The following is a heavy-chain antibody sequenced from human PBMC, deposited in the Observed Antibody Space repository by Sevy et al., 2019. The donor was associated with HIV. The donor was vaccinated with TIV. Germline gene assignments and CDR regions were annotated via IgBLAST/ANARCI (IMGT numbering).Heavy chain of an antibody. D-gene: IGHD7-27*01. CDR3: AREGGVATTGDHDAFDI. CDR2: IIPIFGTP. CDR1: GDTFSTYG. V-gene: IGHV1-69*13. J-gene: IGHJ3*02. Sequence: ASVKVSCKASGDTFSTYGLSWVRQAPGQGLEWMGGIIPIFGTPNYAQKFQGRVTITADESASTAYMELSSLRSEDTALYYVAREGGVATTGDHDAFDIWGHGTLVTVSS.